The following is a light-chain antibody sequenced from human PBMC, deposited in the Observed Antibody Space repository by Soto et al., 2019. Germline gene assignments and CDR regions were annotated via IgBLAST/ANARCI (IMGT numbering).Light chain of an antibody. CDR2: GAS. Sequence: DIVMTQSPGTLCASVGERVTITCRASQSVRIKLAWYQQKPGKASKILIYGASSRESGIPARFSGSGSGTEFTLTISSLQSEDFAVYYCQQYSTWPPWTFGQGTKVDI. CDR1: QSVRIK. J-gene: IGKJ1*01. V-gene: IGKV3-15*01. CDR3: QQYSTWPPWT.